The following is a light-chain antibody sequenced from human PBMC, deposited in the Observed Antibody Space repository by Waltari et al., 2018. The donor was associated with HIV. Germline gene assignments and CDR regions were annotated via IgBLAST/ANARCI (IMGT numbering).Light chain of an antibody. Sequence: SYELTQPPSVSVSPGQTASITCSGHKLGNRYACWYQQKPGQSSVVVIYQDNKRPSGIPERFSGSNSGNTATLTISGTQAMDEADFYCQAWDSGRVVFGGGTKLTVL. J-gene: IGLJ2*01. V-gene: IGLV3-1*01. CDR3: QAWDSGRVV. CDR2: QDN. CDR1: KLGNRY.